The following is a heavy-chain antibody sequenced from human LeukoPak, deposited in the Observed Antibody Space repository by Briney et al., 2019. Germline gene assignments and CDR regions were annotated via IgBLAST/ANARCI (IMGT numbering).Heavy chain of an antibody. V-gene: IGHV4-59*01. CDR1: GGSISSYY. CDR2: IYYSGSA. D-gene: IGHD5-12*01. Sequence: PSQTLSLTCTVSGGSISSYYWSWIRQPPGKGLEWIEYIYYSGSANYNPSLKSRVTISVDTSKNQFSLKLSSVTAADTAVYYCARGGYRENYYFDYWGQGTLVTVSS. CDR3: ARGGYRENYYFDY. J-gene: IGHJ4*02.